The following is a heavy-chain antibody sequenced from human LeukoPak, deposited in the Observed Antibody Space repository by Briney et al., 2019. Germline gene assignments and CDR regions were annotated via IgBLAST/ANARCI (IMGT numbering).Heavy chain of an antibody. J-gene: IGHJ3*02. V-gene: IGHV3-23*01. CDR3: ARDFHRYYYDSSGYNAFDI. CDR1: GFTFSSYG. Sequence: GGSLRLSCAASGFTFSSYGMSRVRQAPGKGLEWVSAISGSGGRTYYADSVKGRFTISRDNSKNTLYLQMNSLRAEDTAVYYCARDFHRYYYDSSGYNAFDIWGQGTMVTVSS. D-gene: IGHD3-22*01. CDR2: ISGSGGRT.